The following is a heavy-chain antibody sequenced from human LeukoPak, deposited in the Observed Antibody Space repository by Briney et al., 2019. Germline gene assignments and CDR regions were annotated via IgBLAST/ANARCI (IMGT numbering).Heavy chain of an antibody. D-gene: IGHD5-18*01. V-gene: IGHV4-38-2*02. J-gene: IGHJ4*02. CDR1: GYSISSGYH. CDR3: AREGGYSYGFLDY. Sequence: SQTLSLTCTVSGYSISSGYHWGWIRQPPGKGLEWIGSIYHSGSTYYNPSLKSRVTISVDTSKNQFSLKLSSVTAADTAVYYCAREGGYSYGFLDYWGQGTLVTVSS. CDR2: IYHSGST.